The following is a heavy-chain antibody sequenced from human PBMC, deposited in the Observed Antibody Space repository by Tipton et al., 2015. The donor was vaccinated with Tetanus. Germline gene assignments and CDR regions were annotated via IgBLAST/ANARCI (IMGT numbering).Heavy chain of an antibody. V-gene: IGHV4-59*04. CDR2: IYYSGST. CDR1: GGSISSYY. Sequence: TLSLTCTVSGGSISSYYWSWIRQPPGKGLEWIGYIYYSGSTYYNPSLKSRVTISVDTSKNQFSLKLSSVTAADTAVYYCARPTRGSNGPGDFDYWGQGTLVTVSS. CDR3: ARPTRGSNGPGDFDY. D-gene: IGHD6-25*01. J-gene: IGHJ4*02.